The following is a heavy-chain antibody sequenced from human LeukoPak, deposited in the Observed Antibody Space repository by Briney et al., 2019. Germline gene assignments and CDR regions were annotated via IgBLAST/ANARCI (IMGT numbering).Heavy chain of an antibody. CDR3: ARDYRFRSSDYYYPLDY. J-gene: IGHJ4*02. CDR2: INPSGGTT. D-gene: IGHD3-22*01. CDR1: GYTFTTYC. Sequence: ASVKVSCKASGYTFTTYCMHWVRQAPGQGLEWMRIINPSGGTTSYAQKFQGRVAMTRDTSTSTVHMELSSLRSEDTAVYYCARDYRFRSSDYYYPLDYWGQGTLVTVSS. V-gene: IGHV1-46*01.